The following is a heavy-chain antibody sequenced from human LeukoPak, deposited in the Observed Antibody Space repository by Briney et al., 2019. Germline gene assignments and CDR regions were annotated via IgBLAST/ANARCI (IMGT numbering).Heavy chain of an antibody. CDR1: GFTFSSYD. V-gene: IGHV3-23*01. D-gene: IGHD2-2*01. Sequence: GGSLRLSCAASGFTFSSYDMTWVRQAPGKGLEWVSVISGSGGSTYYADSVKGRFTISRDNSKNTLYLQMNSLRAEDAAVYYCAKAHCSSTSCSRADNWGQGTLVTVSS. CDR2: ISGSGGST. J-gene: IGHJ4*02. CDR3: AKAHCSSTSCSRADN.